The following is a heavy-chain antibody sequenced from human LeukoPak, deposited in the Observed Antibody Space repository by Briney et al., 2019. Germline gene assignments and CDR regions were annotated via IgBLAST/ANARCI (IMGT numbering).Heavy chain of an antibody. CDR3: ARDGDSSGWYTAFDI. V-gene: IGHV4-4*07. D-gene: IGHD6-19*01. Sequence: PSETLSLTCTVSGGSISSYYWSWIRQPAGKGLEWIGRIYTSGSTNYNPSLKSRVTMSVDTSKNQFSLKLSSVTAADTAVYYCARDGDSSGWYTAFDIWGQGTMVTVSS. CDR2: IYTSGST. J-gene: IGHJ3*02. CDR1: GGSISSYY.